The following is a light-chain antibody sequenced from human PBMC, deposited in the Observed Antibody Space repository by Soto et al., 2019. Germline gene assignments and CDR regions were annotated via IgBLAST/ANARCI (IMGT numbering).Light chain of an antibody. V-gene: IGKV1-5*03. J-gene: IGKJ1*01. CDR1: QTISSL. Sequence: DIQVTQSASTLSGSVGSRVTITCRASQTISSLLAWYQQKPGKAPKLLIYKASTLKSGVPSRFSGSGSGTEFTLTISSLQPDDFATYYCQHYNSYSEAFGQGTKVDIX. CDR2: KAS. CDR3: QHYNSYSEA.